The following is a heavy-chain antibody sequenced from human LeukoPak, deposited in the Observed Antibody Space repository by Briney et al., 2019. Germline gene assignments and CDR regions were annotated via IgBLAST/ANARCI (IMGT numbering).Heavy chain of an antibody. D-gene: IGHD3-22*01. J-gene: IGHJ4*02. V-gene: IGHV3-21*04. CDR2: ISSTSGYI. CDR1: GFTFSNYI. CDR3: ARHSSGYFRLDY. Sequence: GGSLRLSCAASGFTFSNYIMNWVRQAPGKGLEWVSSISSTSGYIYYADSVKGRFTISRDNAKNSLYLQMNSLRAEDTAVYYCARHSSGYFRLDYWSQGTLVTVSS.